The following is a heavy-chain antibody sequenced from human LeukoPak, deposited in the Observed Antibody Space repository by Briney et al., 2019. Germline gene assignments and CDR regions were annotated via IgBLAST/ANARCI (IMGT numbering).Heavy chain of an antibody. CDR3: ARRGENYDILTGYYWEYYFDY. CDR2: MNPNSGNT. V-gene: IGHV1-8*01. D-gene: IGHD3-9*01. J-gene: IGHJ4*02. Sequence: ASVKVSCKASGYTFTSYDINWVRQATGQGLEWMGWMNPNSGNTGYAQKFQGRVTMTRNTSITTAYMELSSLGSEDTAVYYCARRGENYDILTGYYWEYYFDYWGQGTLVTVSS. CDR1: GYTFTSYD.